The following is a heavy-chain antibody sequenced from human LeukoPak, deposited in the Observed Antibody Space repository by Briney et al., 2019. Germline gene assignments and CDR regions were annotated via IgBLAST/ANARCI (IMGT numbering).Heavy chain of an antibody. CDR1: GYTFTGYY. V-gene: IGHV1-2*02. Sequence: GASVKVSCKASGYTFTGYYLHWVRQAPGQGLEWLGWINPNSGVTNYTQKFQGRVTMARDASISTAYMELSRLRSDDTAVYYCARGGYLSPSYYYYYLDVWGKGTTVTVSS. CDR2: INPNSGVT. D-gene: IGHD3-16*02. J-gene: IGHJ6*03. CDR3: ARGGYLSPSYYYYYLDV.